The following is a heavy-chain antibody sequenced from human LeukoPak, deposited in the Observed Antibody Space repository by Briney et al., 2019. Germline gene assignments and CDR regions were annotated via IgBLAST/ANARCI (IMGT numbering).Heavy chain of an antibody. J-gene: IGHJ4*02. CDR3: AKDPDSGSNEGC. V-gene: IGHV3-23*01. Sequence: GGSLRLSCAASGFTFGSYAMSWVRQAPGKGLEWVSAISGSGGSTYYADSVKGRFTISRDNSKNTLYLQMNSLRAEDTAVYYCAKDPDSGSNEGCWGQGTLVTVSS. CDR2: ISGSGGST. CDR1: GFTFGSYA. D-gene: IGHD1-26*01.